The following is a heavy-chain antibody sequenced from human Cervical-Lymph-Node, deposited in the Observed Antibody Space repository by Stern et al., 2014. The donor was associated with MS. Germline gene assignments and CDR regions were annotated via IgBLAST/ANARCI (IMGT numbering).Heavy chain of an antibody. CDR2: INPSGGYT. CDR3: AKDFGSVYSFDY. Sequence: VQLVESGAEVKKPGASGEVSCKASGYTFTTYYIHWVRQAPGQGLEWMGIINPSGGYTSYAQKFKGRVTMTRDTSTSTVYMEVSSLRSEDTAVYYCAKDFGSVYSFDYWGQGTLVTVSS. D-gene: IGHD3-10*01. V-gene: IGHV1-46*01. CDR1: GYTFTTYY. J-gene: IGHJ4*02.